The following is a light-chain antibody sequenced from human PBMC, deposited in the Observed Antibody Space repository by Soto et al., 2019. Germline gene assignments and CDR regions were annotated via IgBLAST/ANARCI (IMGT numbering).Light chain of an antibody. J-gene: IGKJ5*01. CDR3: QQRHNWPIT. Sequence: EIVMTQSPATLSVSPGERATLSCRASQSVSSYLLWYQQKPGQAPRLLIYDASNRATGIPARFSGSGSGTDFTLTISGLEPADLGVYYCQQRHNWPITFGQGTRLEIK. V-gene: IGKV3-11*01. CDR1: QSVSSY. CDR2: DAS.